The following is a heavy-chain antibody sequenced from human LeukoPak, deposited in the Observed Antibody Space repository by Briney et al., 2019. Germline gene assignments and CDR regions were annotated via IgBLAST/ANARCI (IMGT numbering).Heavy chain of an antibody. J-gene: IGHJ4*02. V-gene: IGHV1-69*13. CDR3: ARGVYDSSGYYTAFDY. CDR2: IIPIFGTA. D-gene: IGHD3-22*01. Sequence: SVKVSCKASGYTFTSYGISWVRQAPGQGLEWMGGIIPIFGTANYAQKFQGRVTITADESTSTAYMELSSLRSEDTAVYYCARGVYDSSGYYTAFDYWGQGTLVTVSS. CDR1: GYTFTSYG.